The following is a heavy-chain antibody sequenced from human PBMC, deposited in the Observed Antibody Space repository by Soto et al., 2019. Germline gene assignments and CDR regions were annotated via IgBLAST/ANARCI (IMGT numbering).Heavy chain of an antibody. V-gene: IGHV1-69*01. CDR2: IIPIFGTA. CDR3: ARRYCSSTSCYRTYYFDY. D-gene: IGHD2-2*01. J-gene: IGHJ4*02. CDR1: GGTFSSYA. Sequence: QVQLVQSGAEVKKPGSSVKVSCKASGGTFSSYAISWVRQAPGQGLDGMGGIIPIFGTANYAQKFKGRVTITADESTSTAYMELSSLRSEDTAVYYCARRYCSSTSCYRTYYFDYWGQGTLVTVSS.